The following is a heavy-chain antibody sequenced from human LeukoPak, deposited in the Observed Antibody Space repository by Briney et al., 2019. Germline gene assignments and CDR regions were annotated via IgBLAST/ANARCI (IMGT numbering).Heavy chain of an antibody. V-gene: IGHV4-39*01. D-gene: IGHD6-19*01. CDR3: ARSLTDYSSGWYFDS. CDR2: LYYTGTT. CDR1: GGSISSSSYY. J-gene: IGHJ4*02. Sequence: SDTLSLTCTVSGGSISSSSYYWGWLRQPPGKGLEWIGSLYYTGTTYYNPSLKSRVTISVDTSKNQFSLNLTSVTAADTAVYYCARSLTDYSSGWYFDSWGQGTLVTVSS.